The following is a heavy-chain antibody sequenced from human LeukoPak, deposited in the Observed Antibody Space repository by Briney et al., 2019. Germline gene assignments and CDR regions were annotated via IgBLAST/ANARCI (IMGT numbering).Heavy chain of an antibody. V-gene: IGHV1-18*04. J-gene: IGHJ4*02. Sequence: ASVKVSCKASGYTFTGYYMHWVRQAPGQGLEWMGWISAYNGNTNYAQKLQGRVTMTTDTSTSTAYMELRSLRSDDTAVYYCARSPLIAVAGFFGYWGQGTLVTVSS. CDR1: GYTFTGYY. D-gene: IGHD6-19*01. CDR2: ISAYNGNT. CDR3: ARSPLIAVAGFFGY.